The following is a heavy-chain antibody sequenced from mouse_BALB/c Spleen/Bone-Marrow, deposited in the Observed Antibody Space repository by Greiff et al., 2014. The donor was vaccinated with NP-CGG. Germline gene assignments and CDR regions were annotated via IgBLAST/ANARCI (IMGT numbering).Heavy chain of an antibody. CDR3: ARVKLWSYAMDY. D-gene: IGHD1-1*02. CDR1: GFNIKDTY. V-gene: IGHV14-3*02. J-gene: IGHJ4*01. CDR2: IDPANGNT. Sequence: GQLKEPGAELVKPGASVKLSCTASGFNIKDTYMHWGKQRPEQGLEWIGKIDPANGNTKYDPKFQGKATITADTSSNTAYLQLSSLTSEDTAVYYCARVKLWSYAMDYWGQGTSVTVSS.